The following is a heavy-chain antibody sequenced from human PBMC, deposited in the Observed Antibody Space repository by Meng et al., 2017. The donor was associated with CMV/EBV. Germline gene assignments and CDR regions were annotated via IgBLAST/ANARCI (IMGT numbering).Heavy chain of an antibody. V-gene: IGHV3-53*01. Sequence: GESLKISCAVSGFTVSVNYMSWVRQAPGKGLEWVSVIHSGGDTYYADSVKGRFTISRDNSKNTLYLQMNSLRAEDTAVYYCAKYSRVVPAAIPSKSYYYYGMDVWGQGTTVTVSS. CDR2: IHSGGDT. D-gene: IGHD2-2*02. CDR1: GFTVSVNY. CDR3: AKYSRVVPAAIPSKSYYYYGMDV. J-gene: IGHJ6*02.